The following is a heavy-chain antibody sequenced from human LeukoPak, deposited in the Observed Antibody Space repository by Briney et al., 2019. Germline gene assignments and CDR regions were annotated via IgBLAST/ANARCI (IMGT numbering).Heavy chain of an antibody. CDR2: INPNSGGT. CDR3: ARDPGRIAEAGTF. CDR1: RHTFTGYY. J-gene: IGHJ4*02. D-gene: IGHD6-19*01. Sequence: ASVKVSCKASRHTFTGYYMHWVRQAPGQGLEWMGWINPNSGGTNYAQKFQGRVTMTRDTSISTAYMELSRLRSDDTAVYYCARDPGRIAEAGTFWGQGTLVTVSS. V-gene: IGHV1-2*02.